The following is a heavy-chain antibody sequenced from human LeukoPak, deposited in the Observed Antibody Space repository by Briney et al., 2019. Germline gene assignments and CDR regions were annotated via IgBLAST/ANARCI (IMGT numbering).Heavy chain of an antibody. Sequence: SETLSLTCTVSGGSISSSSYYWGWIRQPPGKGLEWLGSIYYSGSTYYNPSLKSRVTISVDTSKNQFSLKLSSVTAADTAVYYCARYKTIGYCSSTSCAQNAFDIWGQGTMVTVSS. V-gene: IGHV4-39*01. CDR2: IYYSGST. CDR3: ARYKTIGYCSSTSCAQNAFDI. J-gene: IGHJ3*02. CDR1: GGSISSSSYY. D-gene: IGHD2-2*01.